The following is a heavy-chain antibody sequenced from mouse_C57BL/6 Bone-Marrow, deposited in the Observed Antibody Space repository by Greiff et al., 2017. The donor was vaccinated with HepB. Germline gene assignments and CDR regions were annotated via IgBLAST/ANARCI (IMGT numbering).Heavy chain of an antibody. CDR3: ARSRSSYSFDY. CDR1: GYTFTDYY. V-gene: IGHV1-76*01. D-gene: IGHD1-1*01. CDR2: IYPGSGNT. Sequence: VQLQESGAELVRPGASVKLSCKASGYTFTDYYINWVKQRPGQGLEWIARIYPGSGNTYYNEKFKGKATLTAEKSSSTAYMQLSSLTSEDSAVYFCARSRSSYSFDYWGQGTTLTVSS. J-gene: IGHJ2*01.